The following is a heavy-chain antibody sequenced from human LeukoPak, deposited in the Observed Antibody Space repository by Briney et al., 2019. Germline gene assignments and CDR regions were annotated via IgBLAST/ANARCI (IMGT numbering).Heavy chain of an antibody. Sequence: ASVKVSCKASGYTFTGYYMHWVRQAPGQGLEWMGWINPNSGGTNYAQKFQGWVTMTRDTSISTAYMELSRLRSDDTAVYYCARAGDIVVVPAAQKYNWFDPWGQGTLVTVSS. D-gene: IGHD2-2*01. J-gene: IGHJ5*02. CDR1: GYTFTGYY. CDR3: ARAGDIVVVPAAQKYNWFDP. V-gene: IGHV1-2*04. CDR2: INPNSGGT.